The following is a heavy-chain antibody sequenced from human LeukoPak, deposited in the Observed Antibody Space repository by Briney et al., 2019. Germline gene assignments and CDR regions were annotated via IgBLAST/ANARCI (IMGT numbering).Heavy chain of an antibody. CDR1: GGSISSYY. CDR3: AKGAPGYSSSWYYYYYGMDV. CDR2: IYYSGST. V-gene: IGHV4-59*01. D-gene: IGHD6-13*01. J-gene: IGHJ6*02. Sequence: PSETLSLTCTVSGGSISSYYWSWIRQPPGKGLGWIGYIYYSGSTNYNPSLKSRVTISVDTSKNQFSLKLSSVTAADTAVHYCAKGAPGYSSSWYYYYYGMDVWGQGTTVTVSS.